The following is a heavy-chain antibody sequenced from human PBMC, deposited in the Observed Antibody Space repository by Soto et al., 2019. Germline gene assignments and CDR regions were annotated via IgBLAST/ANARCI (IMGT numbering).Heavy chain of an antibody. J-gene: IGHJ4*02. CDR3: AKARDEYSSGWVAY. V-gene: IGHV3-23*01. D-gene: IGHD6-19*01. CDR2: ISGSGGYS. Sequence: EVQLLESGGGLVQPGGSLRLSCAASGFTFSSYAMSWVRQAPGKGLEWVSAISGSGGYSHYADSAKGRITISRDNSKNTLYLQMNSLRAEDTAVYYCAKARDEYSSGWVAYWGQGTLVTVSS. CDR1: GFTFSSYA.